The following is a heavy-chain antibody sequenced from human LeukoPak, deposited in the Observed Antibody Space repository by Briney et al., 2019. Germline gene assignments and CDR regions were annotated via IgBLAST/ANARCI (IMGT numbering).Heavy chain of an antibody. Sequence: SETLSLTCTVSGGSISGSYWNWIRQPPGKGLEWIGYIYYSGSTNYNPSLKSRVTISLDTSKNQFSLKLSSLTAADTAVYYCARRVAGESRAFDIWGQGTMVTVSS. CDR3: ARRVAGESRAFDI. CDR2: IYYSGST. J-gene: IGHJ3*02. CDR1: GGSISGSY. V-gene: IGHV4-59*01. D-gene: IGHD3-10*01.